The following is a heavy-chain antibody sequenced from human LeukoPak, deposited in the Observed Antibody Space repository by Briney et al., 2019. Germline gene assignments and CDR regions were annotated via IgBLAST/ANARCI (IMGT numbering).Heavy chain of an antibody. CDR3: AREMERGYDWFDY. D-gene: IGHD5-12*01. J-gene: IGHJ4*02. CDR1: GYTFTGYY. Sequence: GASVKVSCKASGYTFTGYYMHWVRQAPGQGFEWMGWINPNSGGTNYAQKFQGRVTMTRDTSISTAYMELSRLRSDDTAVYYCAREMERGYDWFDYWGQGTLVIVSS. CDR2: INPNSGGT. V-gene: IGHV1-2*02.